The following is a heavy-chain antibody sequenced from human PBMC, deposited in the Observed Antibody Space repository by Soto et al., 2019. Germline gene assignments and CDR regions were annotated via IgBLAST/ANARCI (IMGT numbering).Heavy chain of an antibody. CDR2: IKQDVGEK. J-gene: IGHJ6*02. CDR1: GFTFSSYW. CDR3: ARGGHDFWSGYYYGMDV. Sequence: GGSLRLSCAASGFTFSSYWMSWVRQAPGKGLEWVANIKQDVGEKYYVDSVKGRFTISRDNAKNSLYLQMNSLRAGDTAVYYCARGGHDFWSGYYYGMDVWGQGTTVTVSS. D-gene: IGHD3-3*01. V-gene: IGHV3-7*01.